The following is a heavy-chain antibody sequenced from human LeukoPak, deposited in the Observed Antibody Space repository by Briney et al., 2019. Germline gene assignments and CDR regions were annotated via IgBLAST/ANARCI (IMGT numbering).Heavy chain of an antibody. CDR1: GFTSSGTS. J-gene: IGHJ4*02. D-gene: IGHD4-17*01. CDR3: ARRRGGYGDGDFDY. CDR2: IRGDTCT. V-gene: IGHV3-66*04. Sequence: PGGSLRLSCAASGFTSSGTSIIWVRHAPGKGLECVSYIRGDTCTEYAEYVRGRFTISRDDAKNTVYLQMNSLRVEDTSVYYCARRRGGYGDGDFDYWGQGTLVTVSS.